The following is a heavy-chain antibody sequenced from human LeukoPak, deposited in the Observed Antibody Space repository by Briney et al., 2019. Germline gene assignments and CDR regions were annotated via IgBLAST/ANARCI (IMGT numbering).Heavy chain of an antibody. Sequence: SETLSLTCTVSGGSISGSYWSWIRQPPGKVLEWIAYMYNSGSTNYNPSLKSRVTISIDTSKNQFSLKLSSLTAADTAIYYCARGIESYGDYGYWGQGILVTVSS. D-gene: IGHD4-17*01. V-gene: IGHV4-59*01. CDR3: ARGIESYGDYGY. CDR2: MYNSGST. J-gene: IGHJ4*02. CDR1: GGSISGSY.